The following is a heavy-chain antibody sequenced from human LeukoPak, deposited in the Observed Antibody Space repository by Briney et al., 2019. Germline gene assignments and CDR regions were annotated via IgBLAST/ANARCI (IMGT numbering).Heavy chain of an antibody. CDR2: ISAYNGNT. CDR1: GYTLTSYG. Sequence: ASVKVSCKASGYTLTSYGISWVRQAPGQGLEWMGWISAYNGNTNYALKLQGRVTMTTDTSTSTAYMELRSLRSDDTAVYYCAARGKTYYDILTGYKGPLDPWGQGTLVTVSS. J-gene: IGHJ5*02. D-gene: IGHD3-9*01. CDR3: AARGKTYYDILTGYKGPLDP. V-gene: IGHV1-18*04.